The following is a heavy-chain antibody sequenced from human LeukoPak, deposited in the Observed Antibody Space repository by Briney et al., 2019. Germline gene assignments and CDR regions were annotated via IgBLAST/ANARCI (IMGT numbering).Heavy chain of an antibody. V-gene: IGHV3-9*01. Sequence: SLRLSCAASGFTFDDYAMHWVRQAPGKGLEWVLGISWNSGSIGYADSVKGRFTISRDNAKNSLYLQMNSLRAEDTALYYCAKDITGGYSYGDNAFDIWGQGTMVTVSS. CDR1: GFTFDDYA. CDR2: ISWNSGSI. CDR3: AKDITGGYSYGDNAFDI. D-gene: IGHD5-18*01. J-gene: IGHJ3*02.